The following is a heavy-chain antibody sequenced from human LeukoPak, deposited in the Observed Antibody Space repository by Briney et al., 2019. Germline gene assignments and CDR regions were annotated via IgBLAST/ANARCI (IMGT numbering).Heavy chain of an antibody. CDR1: GFTFSSYG. Sequence: PGGTLRLSCAASGFTFSSYGMSWVRQAPGKGLEWVSAISGSGGSTYYADSVKGRFTISRDNSKNTLYLQMNSLRAEDTAVYYCARDTYYYDSSGYTFQHWGQGTLVTVSS. J-gene: IGHJ1*01. CDR2: ISGSGGST. V-gene: IGHV3-23*01. CDR3: ARDTYYYDSSGYTFQH. D-gene: IGHD3-22*01.